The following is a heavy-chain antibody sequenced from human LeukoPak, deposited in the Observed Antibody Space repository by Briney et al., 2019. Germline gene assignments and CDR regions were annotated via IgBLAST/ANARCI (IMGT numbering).Heavy chain of an antibody. V-gene: IGHV3-30*02. J-gene: IGHJ4*02. CDR3: AKDRMGSGYIDY. CDR1: GFIFSSYG. CDR2: IRYDGTNE. Sequence: GGSLRLSCAASGFIFSSYGMHWVRQSPGKGLQWVAFIRYDGTNEYYADSMKGRFTISRDNSKNTLYLQMNSLRGEDTAVYYCAKDRMGSGYIDYWGQGTLVTVSS. D-gene: IGHD6-19*01.